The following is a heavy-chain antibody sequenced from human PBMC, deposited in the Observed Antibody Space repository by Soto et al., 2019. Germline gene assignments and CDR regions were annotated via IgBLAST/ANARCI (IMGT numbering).Heavy chain of an antibody. Sequence: ESGGGVVQPGRSLRLSCAASGFTFSSYAMHWVRQAPGKGLEWVAVISYDGSNKYYADSVKGRFTISRDNSKNTLYLQMNSLRAEDTAVYYCARDGSSGYYSLGYFDYWGQGTLVTVSS. J-gene: IGHJ4*02. CDR3: ARDGSSGYYSLGYFDY. CDR1: GFTFSSYA. V-gene: IGHV3-30-3*01. CDR2: ISYDGSNK. D-gene: IGHD3-22*01.